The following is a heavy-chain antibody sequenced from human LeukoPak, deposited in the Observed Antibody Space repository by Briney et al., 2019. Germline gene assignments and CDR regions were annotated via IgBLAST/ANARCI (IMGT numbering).Heavy chain of an antibody. Sequence: PGGSLRLSCAASGFTFSNAWMSWVRQAPGKGLEWVGRIKRKTDGGTTDYAAPVKGRFTISRDDSKNTLYLQMNSLKTEDTAVYYCTTEVDYDEMDVWGQGTTVTVSS. CDR3: TTEVDYDEMDV. CDR1: GFTFSNAW. CDR2: IKRKTDGGTT. J-gene: IGHJ6*02. D-gene: IGHD3-3*01. V-gene: IGHV3-15*01.